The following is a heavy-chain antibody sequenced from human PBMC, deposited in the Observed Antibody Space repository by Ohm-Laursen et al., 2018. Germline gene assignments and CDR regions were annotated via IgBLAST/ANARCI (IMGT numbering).Heavy chain of an antibody. D-gene: IGHD6-6*01. CDR3: ARDSSRRAREGGMDV. V-gene: IGHV3-7*01. CDR2: IKPDGSEK. J-gene: IGHJ6*02. Sequence: GSLRLSCAASGFSFITSWMTWVRQAPGKGLEWVANIKPDGSEKHYVGSVRGRFTLSRDNAKNLLYLQLNSLRVEDTAVYYCARDSSRRAREGGMDVWGQGTMVTVSS. CDR1: GFSFITSW.